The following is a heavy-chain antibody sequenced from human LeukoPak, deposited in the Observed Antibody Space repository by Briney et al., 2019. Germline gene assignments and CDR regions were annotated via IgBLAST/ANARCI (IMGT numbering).Heavy chain of an antibody. CDR1: GYSISSGYY. D-gene: IGHD3-10*01. J-gene: IGHJ5*02. Sequence: PSETLSLTCTVSGYSISSGYYWGWIRQPPGKGLEWIGSIYHSGSTYYNPSLKSRVTISVDTSKNQFSLKLSSVTAADTAVYYCARDSGTTGEVKFDPWGQGTLVTVSA. V-gene: IGHV4-38-2*02. CDR2: IYHSGST. CDR3: ARDSGTTGEVKFDP.